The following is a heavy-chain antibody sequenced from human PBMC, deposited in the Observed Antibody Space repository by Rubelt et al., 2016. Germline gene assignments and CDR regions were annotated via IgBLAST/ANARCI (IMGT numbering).Heavy chain of an antibody. CDR1: GGSFSGYY. V-gene: IGHV4-34*01. Sequence: QVQLQQWGAGLLKPSETLSLTCAVYGGSFSGYYWSWIRQPPGKGLEWIGEINHSGSTNYNPSLKSRVTISVDTSKNQFSLKLSSVTAADTAVYYRARGGRYYGSGSYQRHNWFDPWGQGTLVTVSS. CDR3: ARGGRYYGSGSYQRHNWFDP. CDR2: INHSGST. J-gene: IGHJ5*02. D-gene: IGHD3-10*01.